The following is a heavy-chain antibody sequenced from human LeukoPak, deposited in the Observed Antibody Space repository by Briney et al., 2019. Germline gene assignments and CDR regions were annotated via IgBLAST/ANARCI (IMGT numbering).Heavy chain of an antibody. D-gene: IGHD2-2*01. V-gene: IGHV1-2*02. J-gene: IGHJ4*02. Sequence: ASVNVSCKASGYTFTGYYMHWVRQAPGQGLERMGWINPSSGGTNYAQKFQGRVSLTRDTSISTAYMELNRLRSDDTAVYYCATKGDIVVVPAATLTHWGQGTLVTVSS. CDR3: ATKGDIVVVPAATLTH. CDR1: GYTFTGYY. CDR2: INPSSGGT.